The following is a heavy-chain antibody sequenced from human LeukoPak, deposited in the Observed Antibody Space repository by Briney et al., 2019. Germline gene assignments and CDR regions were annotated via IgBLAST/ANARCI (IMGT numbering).Heavy chain of an antibody. J-gene: IGHJ6*02. CDR3: ARDPHLDYEGMDV. Sequence: ASVKLSCNASGYTFTSYGISWVRHAPGQGLEWMGWISAYNGNTNYAQKLQGRVTMTTDTSTSTAYMELGSLRSDDTAVYYCARDPHLDYEGMDVWGQGTTVTVSS. CDR1: GYTFTSYG. CDR2: ISAYNGNT. V-gene: IGHV1-18*01.